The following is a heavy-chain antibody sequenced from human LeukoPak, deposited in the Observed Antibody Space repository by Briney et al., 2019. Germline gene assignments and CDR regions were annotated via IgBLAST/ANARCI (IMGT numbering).Heavy chain of an antibody. CDR2: ISSSGSTI. D-gene: IGHD5-12*01. V-gene: IGHV3-48*04. Sequence: GGSLRLSCAASGFTFSSYSMNWVRQAPGKGLEWVSYISSSGSTIYYADSVKGRFTISRDNAKNSLYLQMNSLRAEDTAVYYCARVPYIVASLYYYYGMDVWGQGTTVTVSS. J-gene: IGHJ6*02. CDR1: GFTFSSYS. CDR3: ARVPYIVASLYYYYGMDV.